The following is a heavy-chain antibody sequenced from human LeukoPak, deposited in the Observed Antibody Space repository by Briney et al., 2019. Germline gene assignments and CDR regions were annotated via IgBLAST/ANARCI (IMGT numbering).Heavy chain of an antibody. V-gene: IGHV1-46*01. CDR1: GYTFTTYY. CDR3: ASARYSSGWYVY. J-gene: IGHJ4*02. D-gene: IGHD6-19*01. CDR2: INPSGGST. Sequence: ASVKVSCKASGYTFTTYYMHWVRQAPGQGLEWMGIINPSGGSTSYAQKFQGRVTMTRDTSTSTVYMELSSLRSEDTAVYYCASARYSSGWYVYWGQGTLVTVSS.